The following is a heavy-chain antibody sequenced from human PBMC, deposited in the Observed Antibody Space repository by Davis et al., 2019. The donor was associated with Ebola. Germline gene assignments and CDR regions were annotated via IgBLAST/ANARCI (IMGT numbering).Heavy chain of an antibody. CDR3: ARDGRAMGSTQPDY. Sequence: GESLKISCAASGFTFSSYGMHWVRQAPGKGLEWVAVIWYDGSNEYYADSVKGRFTISRDNSKNTLYLQMNSLRAEDTAVYYCARDGRAMGSTQPDYWGQGTLVTVSS. V-gene: IGHV3-33*08. CDR1: GFTFSSYG. CDR2: IWYDGSNE. J-gene: IGHJ4*02. D-gene: IGHD1-14*01.